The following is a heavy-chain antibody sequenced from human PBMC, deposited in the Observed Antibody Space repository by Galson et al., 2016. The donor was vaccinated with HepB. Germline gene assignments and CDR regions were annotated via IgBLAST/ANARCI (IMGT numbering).Heavy chain of an antibody. CDR2: ISTYNGNT. V-gene: IGHV1-18*01. J-gene: IGHJ4*02. D-gene: IGHD3-10*01. Sequence: QSGAEVKKPGASVKVSCKASGYKFRSYGIDWVRQAPGQGLEWLGWISTYNGNTNYARKFQDRVTLTTDTSTNTVYTELRSLTSDDTAVYYCARDRQWLRESSHYWGQGTMVTVSS. CDR3: ARDRQWLRESSHY. CDR1: GYKFRSYG.